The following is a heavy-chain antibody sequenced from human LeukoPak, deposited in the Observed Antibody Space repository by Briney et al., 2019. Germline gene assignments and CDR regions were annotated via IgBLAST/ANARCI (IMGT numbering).Heavy chain of an antibody. CDR2: ISWNSGSI. CDR1: GFTFDDYA. D-gene: IGHD3-22*01. Sequence: SLRLSCAASGFTFDDYAMHWVRQAPGKGLEWVSGISWNSGSIGYADSVKGRFTISRDNAKNSLYLQMNSLRAEDTALYYCAKDSRGYYDSSGYHDWGQGTLVTVSS. J-gene: IGHJ4*02. V-gene: IGHV3-9*01. CDR3: AKDSRGYYDSSGYHD.